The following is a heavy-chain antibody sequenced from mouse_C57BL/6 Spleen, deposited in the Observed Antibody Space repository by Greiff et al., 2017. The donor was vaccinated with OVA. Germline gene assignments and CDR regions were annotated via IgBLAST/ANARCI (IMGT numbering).Heavy chain of an antibody. D-gene: IGHD4-1*01. V-gene: IGHV10-1*01. Sequence: EVKVVESGGGLVQPKGSLKLSCAASGFSFNTYAMNWVRQAPGKGLEWVARIRSKSNNYATYYADSVKDRFTISRDDSESMLYLQMNNLKTEDTAMYYCVRHDWDEGYFDVWGTGTTVTVSS. CDR3: VRHDWDEGYFDV. J-gene: IGHJ1*03. CDR1: GFSFNTYA. CDR2: IRSKSNNYAT.